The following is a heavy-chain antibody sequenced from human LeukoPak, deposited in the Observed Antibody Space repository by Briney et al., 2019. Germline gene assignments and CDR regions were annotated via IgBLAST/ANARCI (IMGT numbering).Heavy chain of an antibody. J-gene: IGHJ4*02. CDR1: GGSISSYY. CDR2: IYYSGST. V-gene: IGHV4-59*08. Sequence: PSETLSLTCTVSGGSISSYYWSWIRQPPGKGLEWIGYIYYSGSTNYNPSLKSRVTISVDTSKNQFSLKLSSVTAADTAVYYCAAISLFVSSSWSDYWGQGTLVTLSS. D-gene: IGHD6-13*01. CDR3: AAISLFVSSSWSDY.